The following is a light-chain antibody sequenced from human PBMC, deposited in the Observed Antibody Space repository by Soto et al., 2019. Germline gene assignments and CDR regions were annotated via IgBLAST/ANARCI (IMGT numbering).Light chain of an antibody. CDR2: DAT. CDR3: SSYTSTSTYV. Sequence: QSALTQPASVSGSPGQSITISCTGTSSDFGGYTYVSWYQQHPGKAPKLMIFDATSRPSGVSNRFSGSKSDNTASLTIAGLQAADEADYYCSSYTSTSTYVFGTGTKVTVL. V-gene: IGLV2-14*03. CDR1: SSDFGGYTY. J-gene: IGLJ1*01.